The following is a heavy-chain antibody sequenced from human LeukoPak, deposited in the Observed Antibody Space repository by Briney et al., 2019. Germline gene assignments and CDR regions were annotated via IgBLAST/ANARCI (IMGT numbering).Heavy chain of an antibody. CDR3: ASALPRIQLWQGNY. CDR2: IKQDGSEK. D-gene: IGHD5-18*01. J-gene: IGHJ4*02. V-gene: IGHV3-7*03. CDR1: GFTFSSYW. Sequence: PGGSLRLSCEASGFTFSSYWMSWVRQAPGKGLEWVANIKQDGSEKYYVDSVKGRFTISRDNAKNSLYLHMNSLRAEDTAVYYCASALPRIQLWQGNYWGQGTLVTVSS.